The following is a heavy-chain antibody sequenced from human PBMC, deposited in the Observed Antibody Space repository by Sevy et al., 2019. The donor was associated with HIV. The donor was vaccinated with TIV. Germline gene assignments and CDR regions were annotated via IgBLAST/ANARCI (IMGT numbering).Heavy chain of an antibody. Sequence: GGSLRLSCAASGFTFSSYSMNWVRQAPGKGLEWVSYISSSSSTIYYADSVKGRFTISRDNAKNLLYLQMNSLRDEDTAVYYCARVTGITMISRYYGMDVWGQGTTVTVSS. CDR2: ISSSSSTI. CDR3: ARVTGITMISRYYGMDV. D-gene: IGHD3-22*01. J-gene: IGHJ6*02. V-gene: IGHV3-48*02. CDR1: GFTFSSYS.